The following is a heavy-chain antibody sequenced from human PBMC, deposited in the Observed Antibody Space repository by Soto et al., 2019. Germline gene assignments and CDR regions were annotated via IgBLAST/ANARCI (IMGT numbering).Heavy chain of an antibody. V-gene: IGHV4-59*01. D-gene: IGHD4-17*01. J-gene: IGHJ4*02. Sequence: SETLSLTCTVSGGSISTYYWSWIRQPPGKGLEWIGYIYYSGSTNYNPSLKSRVTISVDTSKNQFSLKLSSVTAADTAVYYCARGSNYGGYVRWGQGTLVTVSS. CDR3: ARGSNYGGYVR. CDR2: IYYSGST. CDR1: GGSISTYY.